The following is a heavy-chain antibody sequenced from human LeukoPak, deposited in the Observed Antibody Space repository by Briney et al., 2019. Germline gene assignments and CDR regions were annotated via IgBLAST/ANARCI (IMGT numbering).Heavy chain of an antibody. CDR2: ISYDGSNK. V-gene: IGHV3-30*03. J-gene: IGHJ4*02. CDR1: GFTFSSYG. Sequence: GGSLRLSCAASGFTFSSYGMHWVRQAPGKGLEWVAVISYDGSNKYYADSVKGRFTISRDNSKNTLHLQMNSLRAEDTAVYYCARGGLRITMIVVVSPLFDYWGQGTLVTVSS. D-gene: IGHD3-22*01. CDR3: ARGGLRITMIVVVSPLFDY.